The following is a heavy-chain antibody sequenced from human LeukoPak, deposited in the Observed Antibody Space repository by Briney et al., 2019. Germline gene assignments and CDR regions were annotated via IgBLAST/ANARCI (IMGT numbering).Heavy chain of an antibody. V-gene: IGHV4-59*12. D-gene: IGHD3-22*01. J-gene: IGHJ4*02. Sequence: SETLSLTCTVSGGSISSYYWSWIRQPPGKGLEWIGYIYYSGSTNYSPSLKSRVTISVDTSKNQFSLKLSSVTAADTAVYYCARGRDSSETRNDYWGQGTLVTVSS. CDR1: GGSISSYY. CDR2: IYYSGST. CDR3: ARGRDSSETRNDY.